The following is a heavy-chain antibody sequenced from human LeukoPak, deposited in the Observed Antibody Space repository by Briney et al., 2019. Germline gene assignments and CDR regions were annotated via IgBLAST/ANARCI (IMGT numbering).Heavy chain of an antibody. V-gene: IGHV1-24*01. CDR2: FDPEDGET. CDR3: AKGKRYFDWLFPCFDY. CDR1: GYTLTELS. Sequence: ASVKVSCKVSGYTLTELSMHWVRQAPGKGLEWMGGFDPEDGETIYAQKFQGRVTMTEDTSTDTAYMELSSLRSEDTAVYYCAKGKRYFDWLFPCFDYWGQGTLVTVSS. D-gene: IGHD3-9*01. J-gene: IGHJ4*02.